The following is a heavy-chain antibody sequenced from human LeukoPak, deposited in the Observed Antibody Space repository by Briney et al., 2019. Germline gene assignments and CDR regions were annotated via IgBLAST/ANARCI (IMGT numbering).Heavy chain of an antibody. Sequence: SGGSLRLSCAASGFTFSSYGMSWVRQAPGKGLEWVSAIGGRDGSTYYADSVKGRFTISRDNSKNTLYVQMNSLRAEDRAVYYCAKGHYYGSGSLDYWGQGTLVTVSS. CDR2: IGGRDGST. CDR3: AKGHYYGSGSLDY. V-gene: IGHV3-23*01. CDR1: GFTFSSYG. D-gene: IGHD3-10*01. J-gene: IGHJ4*02.